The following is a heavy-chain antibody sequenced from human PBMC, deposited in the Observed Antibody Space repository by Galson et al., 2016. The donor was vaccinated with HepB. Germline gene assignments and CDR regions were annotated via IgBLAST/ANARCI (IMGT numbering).Heavy chain of an antibody. J-gene: IGHJ4*02. CDR1: GFTFSSYS. CDR3: ARGGSLVLRYFDWLLTFPD. D-gene: IGHD3-9*01. V-gene: IGHV3-21*01. CDR2: ISSSSSYI. Sequence: SLRLSCAASGFTFSSYSMNWVRQAPGKGLEWVSSISSSSSYIYYADSVKDRFTISRDNAKNSLYLQMNSPRAEDTAVYYCARGGSLVLRYFDWLLTFPDWGQGTLVTVSS.